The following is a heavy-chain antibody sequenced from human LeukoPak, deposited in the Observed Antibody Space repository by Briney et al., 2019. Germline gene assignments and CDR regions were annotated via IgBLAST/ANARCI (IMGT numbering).Heavy chain of an antibody. Sequence: ASVKVSCKASGYTFTSYGISWVRQAPGQGLEWMGWISAYNGNTNYAQKLQGRVTMTTDTSTSTAYMELSSLRSEDTAVYYCARGSSLEWLPDYYYMDVWGKGTTVTVSS. CDR3: ARGSSLEWLPDYYYMDV. D-gene: IGHD3-3*01. J-gene: IGHJ6*03. CDR2: ISAYNGNT. V-gene: IGHV1-18*01. CDR1: GYTFTSYG.